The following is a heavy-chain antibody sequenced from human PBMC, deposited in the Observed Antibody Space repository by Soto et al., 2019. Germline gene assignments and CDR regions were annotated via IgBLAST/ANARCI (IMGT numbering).Heavy chain of an antibody. CDR1: GFTFSSYA. V-gene: IGHV3-23*01. CDR3: AKGREMATTPFDY. CDR2: INSSGGST. D-gene: IGHD1-1*01. J-gene: IGHJ4*02. Sequence: EVQLLESGGGLVQPGGSLRLSCAASGFTFSSYAMSWVRQAPGKGLEWVSTINSSGGSTYYADSVKSRFTISRDNSKNTLYLQMNSLRVEDTAIYYCAKGREMATTPFDYWGQGTLVTVSS.